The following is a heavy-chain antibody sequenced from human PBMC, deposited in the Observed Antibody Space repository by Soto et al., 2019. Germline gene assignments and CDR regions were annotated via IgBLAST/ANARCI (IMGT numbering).Heavy chain of an antibody. J-gene: IGHJ4*02. CDR3: AKGLDTCWYFFDH. CDR2: MSTSGGT. V-gene: IGHV3-23*01. CDR1: GFTFSTHD. D-gene: IGHD6-13*01. Sequence: QLLESGGGLVQPGGSLRVSCAASGFTFSTHDMSWVRQAPGKGLEWVSTMSTSGGTYYADSVKGRFTISRDNSKKTLYLQMNSLRAEDTAVYYCAKGLDTCWYFFDHWGQGTLVTVSS.